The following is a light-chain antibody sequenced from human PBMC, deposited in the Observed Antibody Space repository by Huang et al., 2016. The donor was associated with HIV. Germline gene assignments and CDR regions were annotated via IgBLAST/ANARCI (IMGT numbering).Light chain of an antibody. V-gene: IGKV3-15*01. CDR2: GSS. J-gene: IGKJ4*01. Sequence: IVMTQSPATLSVSPGERVPPSCRANRSVSSNLAWYQQRPGQAPRLLIYGSSTRAPGIPARFSGSGSGTDFSLTISSLQSEDFALYYCHQYNNWLLSFGGGTRVEIE. CDR3: HQYNNWLLS. CDR1: RSVSSN.